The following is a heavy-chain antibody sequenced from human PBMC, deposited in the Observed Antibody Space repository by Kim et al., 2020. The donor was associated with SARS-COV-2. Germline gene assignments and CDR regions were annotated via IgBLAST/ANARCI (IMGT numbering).Heavy chain of an antibody. CDR1: GGSFSGYY. D-gene: IGHD1-26*01. J-gene: IGHJ4*02. CDR3: ARWSRPVDY. V-gene: IGHV4-34*01. CDR2: INPSGGT. Sequence: SETLSLTCAVYGGSFSGYYWSWIRQPPGKGLEWIGEINPSGGTNYNPSLKSRVSVSVDTSKNQLSLRLTSVTAADTAVYYCARWSRPVDYWGQGTLVTVSS.